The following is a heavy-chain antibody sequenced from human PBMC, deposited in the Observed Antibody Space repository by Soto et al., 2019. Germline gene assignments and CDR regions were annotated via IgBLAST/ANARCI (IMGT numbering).Heavy chain of an antibody. CDR1: GGSISSYY. D-gene: IGHD3-3*01. J-gene: IGHJ6*02. Sequence: SETLSLTCTVSGGSISSYYWSWIRQPPGKGLEWIGYIYYSGSTNYNPSLKSRVTISVDTSKNQFSLKLSSVTAADTAVYYCARDYDLWSGSEYGMDVWGQGTTVTVSS. CDR3: ARDYDLWSGSEYGMDV. V-gene: IGHV4-59*01. CDR2: IYYSGST.